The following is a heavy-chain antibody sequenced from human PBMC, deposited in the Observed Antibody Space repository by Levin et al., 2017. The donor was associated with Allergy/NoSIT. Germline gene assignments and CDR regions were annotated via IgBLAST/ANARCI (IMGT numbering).Heavy chain of an antibody. CDR3: ARAHVLTGRVYGLDV. D-gene: IGHD3-9*01. CDR2: IYYTGNT. Sequence: SQTLSLPCTVSGGSISSTDYFWTWLRQSPGKGLEWIGFIYYTGNTYYSPSLKSRVTISLDTSNNQFSLTLTSLTAADTAVDYCARAHVLTGRVYGLDVWGRGTSVTVSS. V-gene: IGHV4-30-4*01. J-gene: IGHJ6*02. CDR1: GGSISSTDYF.